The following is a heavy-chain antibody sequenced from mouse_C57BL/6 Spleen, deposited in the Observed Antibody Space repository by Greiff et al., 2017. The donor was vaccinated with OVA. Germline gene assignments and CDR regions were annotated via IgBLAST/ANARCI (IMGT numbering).Heavy chain of an antibody. CDR2: ISYDGSN. Sequence: ESGPGLVKPSQSLSLTCSVTGYSITSGYYWNWIRQFPGNKLEWMGYISYDGSNNYNPSLKNRISITRDTSKNQFFLKLNSVTTEDTATYYCARKLGGGDFDYWGQGTTLTVSS. CDR3: ARKLGGGDFDY. D-gene: IGHD4-1*01. V-gene: IGHV3-6*01. J-gene: IGHJ2*01. CDR1: GYSITSGYY.